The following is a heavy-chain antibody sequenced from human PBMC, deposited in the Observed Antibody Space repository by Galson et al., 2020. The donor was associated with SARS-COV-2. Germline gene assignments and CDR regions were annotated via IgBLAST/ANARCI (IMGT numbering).Heavy chain of an antibody. V-gene: IGHV2-5*01. D-gene: IGHD3-3*01. CDR1: GFSLTTSGVG. CDR3: AHSAPSSLTIFGVVIVKDYFDY. J-gene: IGHJ4*02. Sequence: ESGPTLVKPTQTLTLTCTFSGFSLTTSGVGVGWIRQPPGKALEWLALIYWNDDNRYSPSLKSRLTITKDTSKNQVVLTMTNMDPVDTATYFCAHSAPSSLTIFGVVIVKDYFDYWGQGTLVTVSS. CDR2: IYWNDDN.